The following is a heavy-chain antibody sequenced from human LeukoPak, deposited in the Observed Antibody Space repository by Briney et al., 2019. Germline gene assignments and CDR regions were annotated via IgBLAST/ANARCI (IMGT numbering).Heavy chain of an antibody. Sequence: ASVKVSCKASGGTFSSYAISWVRQAPGQGLEWMGGIIPIFGTANYARKFQGRVTITADESTSTAYMELSSLRSEDTAVYYCARALVTMVRGVITFDYWGQGTLVTVSS. CDR3: ARALVTMVRGVITFDY. CDR2: IIPIFGTA. D-gene: IGHD3-10*01. V-gene: IGHV1-69*01. J-gene: IGHJ4*02. CDR1: GGTFSSYA.